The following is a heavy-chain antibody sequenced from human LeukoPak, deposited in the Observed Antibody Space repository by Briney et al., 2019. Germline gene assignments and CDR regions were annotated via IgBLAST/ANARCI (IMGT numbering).Heavy chain of an antibody. CDR3: ARDGVLNTNFYY. J-gene: IGHJ4*02. V-gene: IGHV3-7*01. D-gene: IGHD2-8*01. CDR1: GFTFSTYW. Sequence: PGGSLRLSCVVSGFTFSTYWMRWVRQAPGKGREWVANTKPGGSAEYYADSVRGRFTTSRDNANNFLYLKMNSLRAADTAVYYCARDGVLNTNFYYWGQGTLVTVSS. CDR2: TKPGGSAE.